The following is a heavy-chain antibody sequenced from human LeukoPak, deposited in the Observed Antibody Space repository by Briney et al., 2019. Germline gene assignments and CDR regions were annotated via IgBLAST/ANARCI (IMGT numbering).Heavy chain of an antibody. CDR3: AKVSGDYGDAFDI. V-gene: IGHV3-48*01. J-gene: IGHJ3*02. D-gene: IGHD4-17*01. CDR2: ITGDSNTI. CDR1: GFAFSPYA. Sequence: GGSLRLSCAASGFAFSPYAMNWVRQAPGKGLEWVSFITGDSNTIYYADSMKGRFTVSRDNAENSLYLQMNSLSAEDTAVYYCAKVSGDYGDAFDIWGQGTMVTVSS.